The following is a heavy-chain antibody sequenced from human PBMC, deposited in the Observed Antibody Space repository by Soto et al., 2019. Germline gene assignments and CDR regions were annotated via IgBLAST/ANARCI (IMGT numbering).Heavy chain of an antibody. J-gene: IGHJ6*03. CDR3: ARDSSIAARPRYYYYMDV. CDR2: ISSSSSYI. V-gene: IGHV3-21*01. CDR1: GFTFSSYS. D-gene: IGHD6-6*01. Sequence: EVQLVESGGGLVKPGGSLRLSCAASGFTFSSYSMNWVRQAPGKGLEWVSSISSSSSYIYYADSVKGRFTISRDNDKNSMYLQMNSLRAEDTAVYYCARDSSIAARPRYYYYMDVWGKGTTVTVSS.